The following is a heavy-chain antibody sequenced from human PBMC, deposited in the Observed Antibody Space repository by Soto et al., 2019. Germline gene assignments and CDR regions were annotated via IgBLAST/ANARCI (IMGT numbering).Heavy chain of an antibody. V-gene: IGHV4-39*01. J-gene: IGHJ5*02. CDR2: IYYSGST. Sequence: PSETLSLTCTVSCGSISSSSYYWGWIRQPPGKRLEWIGSIYYSGSTYYNPSLKSRVTISVDTSKNQFSLKLSSVTAADTAVYYCARLRGMVRGVIHGFDPWGQGTLVTVSS. CDR1: CGSISSSSYY. CDR3: ARLRGMVRGVIHGFDP. D-gene: IGHD3-10*01.